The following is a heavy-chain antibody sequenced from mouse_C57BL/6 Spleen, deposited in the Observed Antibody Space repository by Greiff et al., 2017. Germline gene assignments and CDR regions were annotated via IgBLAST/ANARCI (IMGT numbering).Heavy chain of an antibody. CDR2: ISYDGSN. Sequence: EVHLVESGPGLVKPSQSLSLTCSVTGYSITSGYYWNWIRQFPGNKLEWMGYISYDGSNNYNPSLKNRISITRDTSKNQFFLKLNSVTTEDTATYYCARVTAQAFFDYWGQGTTLTVSS. CDR3: ARVTAQAFFDY. D-gene: IGHD3-2*02. CDR1: GYSITSGYY. V-gene: IGHV3-6*01. J-gene: IGHJ2*01.